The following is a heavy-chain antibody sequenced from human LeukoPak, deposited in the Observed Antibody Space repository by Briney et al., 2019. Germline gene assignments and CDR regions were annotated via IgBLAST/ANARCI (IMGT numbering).Heavy chain of an antibody. J-gene: IGHJ4*02. CDR3: ARDGREWEPFDY. V-gene: IGHV3-23*01. CDR2: ITSSDGGT. Sequence: GGSLRLSCSASGFTFRNYAMSWVRRAPGRRLEWVSAITSSDGGTHYADSVKGRFTISRDNAKNSLYLQMNSLRAEDTAVYYCARDGREWEPFDYWGQGTLVTVSS. CDR1: GFTFRNYA. D-gene: IGHD1-26*01.